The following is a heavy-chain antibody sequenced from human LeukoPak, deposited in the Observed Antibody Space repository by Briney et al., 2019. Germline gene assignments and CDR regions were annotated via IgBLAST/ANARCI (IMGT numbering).Heavy chain of an antibody. Sequence: PSETLSLTCAVSGGSISSSSYYWGWIRQPPGKGLEWIGSIYYSGSTYYNPSLKSRVTISVDTSKNQFSLKLSSVTAADTAVYYCASLITMVRDEVDYWGQGTLVTVSS. V-gene: IGHV4-39*01. D-gene: IGHD3-10*01. J-gene: IGHJ4*02. CDR3: ASLITMVRDEVDY. CDR1: GGSISSSSYY. CDR2: IYYSGST.